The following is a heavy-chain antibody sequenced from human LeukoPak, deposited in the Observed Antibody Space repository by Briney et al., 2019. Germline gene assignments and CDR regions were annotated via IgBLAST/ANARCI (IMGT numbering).Heavy chain of an antibody. CDR1: GGSISSSTYY. D-gene: IGHD6-13*01. J-gene: IGHJ4*02. CDR2: IYYSGST. Sequence: PSETLSLTCTVSGGSISSSTYYWGWIRQPPGKGLEWIGTIYYSGSTYYNPSLKSRVTISVDTSKNQFSLKLSSVTAADTAVYYCARAMRRGKIGSYTRVAAAGLFDYWGQGTLVTVSS. V-gene: IGHV4-39*01. CDR3: ARAMRRGKIGSYTRVAAAGLFDY.